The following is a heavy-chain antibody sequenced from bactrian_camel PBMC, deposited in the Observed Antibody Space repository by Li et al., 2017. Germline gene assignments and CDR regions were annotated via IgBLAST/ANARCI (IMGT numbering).Heavy chain of an antibody. CDR2: LDSDEET. CDR1: GSTTSGYC. J-gene: IGHJ4*01. V-gene: IGHV3S9*01. D-gene: IGHD3*01. CDR3: AAPSTCAVVGSKLSVGPRSH. Sequence: HVQLVESGGGSVQAGGSLKLSCAASGSTTSGYCMGWFRQVPGKGREAIASLDSDEETYYVDSAKGRFTVSRDDAKNTIYLQMNSPKHEDTGTYFCAAPSTCAVVGSKLSVGPRSHWGQGTQVTVS.